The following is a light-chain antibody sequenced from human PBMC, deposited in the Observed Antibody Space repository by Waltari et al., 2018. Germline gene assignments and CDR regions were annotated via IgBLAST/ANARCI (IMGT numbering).Light chain of an antibody. CDR1: RSVLYSSNNKNY. CDR2: WAS. CDR3: QQYYRAPQT. J-gene: IGKJ1*01. V-gene: IGKV4-1*01. Sequence: DFVMTQSPDSLAVSLGERATINCKSSRSVLYSSNNKNYLAWYQQKPRQPPKLLIYWASTRESGVPDRFSGSGSATDFTLTTSSLQAEDVAVYYCQQYYRAPQTFGQGTKVEIK.